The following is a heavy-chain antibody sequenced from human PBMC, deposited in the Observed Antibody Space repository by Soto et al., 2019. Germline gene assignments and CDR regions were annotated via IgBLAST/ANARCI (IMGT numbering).Heavy chain of an antibody. J-gene: IGHJ4*02. CDR1: GFTFSSYW. CDR3: ASRRYFDWSGLDY. V-gene: IGHV3-7*01. CDR2: IKQDGSEK. Sequence: GGSLRLSCAASGFTFSSYWMSWIRQAPGKGLEWVANIKQDGSEKYYVDSVKGRFTISRDNAKNSLYLQMNSLRAEDTAVYYCASRRYFDWSGLDYWGQGTLVTVSS. D-gene: IGHD3-9*01.